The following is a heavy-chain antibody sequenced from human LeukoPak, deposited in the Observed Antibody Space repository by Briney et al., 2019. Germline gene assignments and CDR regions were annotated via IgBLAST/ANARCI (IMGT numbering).Heavy chain of an antibody. CDR3: ARSSPYSSSWYSAFDI. CDR2: IKQDGSQK. J-gene: IGHJ3*02. D-gene: IGHD6-13*01. CDR1: GXTFSSYW. V-gene: IGHV3-7*02. Sequence: PGGFLRLSCAASGXTFSSYWMSWVRQAPGKGLEWVATIKQDGSQKEYVDSVKGHFTISRDNAKNSLYLQMNSLRAEDTAVYYCARSSPYSSSWYSAFDIWGQGTMVTVSS.